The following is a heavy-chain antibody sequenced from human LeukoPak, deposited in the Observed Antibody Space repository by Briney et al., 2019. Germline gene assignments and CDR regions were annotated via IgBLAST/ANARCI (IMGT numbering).Heavy chain of an antibody. Sequence: SETLSLTCTVSGGSISSYYWSWIRQPPGKGLEWIGYIFYSGSTNYNPTLKSRVTISVDTSKNQFSLNLSSVTAADTAVYYCARGARGSYSYWGQGTLVTVSS. CDR3: ARGARGSYSY. CDR2: IFYSGST. CDR1: GGSISSYY. J-gene: IGHJ4*02. V-gene: IGHV4-59*08. D-gene: IGHD1-26*01.